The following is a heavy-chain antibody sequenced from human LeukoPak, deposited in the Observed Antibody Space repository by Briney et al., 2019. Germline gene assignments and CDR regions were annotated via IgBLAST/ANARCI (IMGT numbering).Heavy chain of an antibody. CDR3: ARDGGWGWFDP. Sequence: SETLSLTCTISGGSISSHYWSWIRQSAGKGLEWIGRMFISGRTNYNPSLQSRVTMSLDKSKNQFSLNLNSVTAADTAVYFCARDGGWGWFDPWGRGTPVTVS. CDR1: GGSISSHY. CDR2: MFISGRT. D-gene: IGHD6-19*01. J-gene: IGHJ5*02. V-gene: IGHV4-4*07.